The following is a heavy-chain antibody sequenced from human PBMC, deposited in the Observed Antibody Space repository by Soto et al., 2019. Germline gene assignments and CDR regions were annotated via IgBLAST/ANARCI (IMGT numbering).Heavy chain of an antibody. Sequence: SETLSLTCAVYGGSFSGHYWSWIRQSPGEGLEWIGAINYSGITNYNPSLKSRVTISVDASKNQFSLKLNSVTAADTAVYYCARVPTMVRGIYWFGPWGQGTLVTVSS. D-gene: IGHD3-10*01. J-gene: IGHJ5*02. V-gene: IGHV4-34*01. CDR1: GGSFSGHY. CDR3: ARVPTMVRGIYWFGP. CDR2: INYSGIT.